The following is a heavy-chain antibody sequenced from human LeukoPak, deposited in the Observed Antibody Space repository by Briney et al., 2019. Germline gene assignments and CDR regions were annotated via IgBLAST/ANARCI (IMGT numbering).Heavy chain of an antibody. Sequence: GASVKVSCKASGYTFTSYGISWVRQAPGQGLEWMGGIIPIFGTANYAQKFQGRVTITADESTSTAYMELSSLRSEDTAVYYCARSIKWGILTPGGYYYYYMDVWGKGTTVTVSS. CDR2: IIPIFGTA. V-gene: IGHV1-69*13. CDR1: GYTFTSYG. D-gene: IGHD3-9*01. CDR3: ARSIKWGILTPGGYYYYYMDV. J-gene: IGHJ6*03.